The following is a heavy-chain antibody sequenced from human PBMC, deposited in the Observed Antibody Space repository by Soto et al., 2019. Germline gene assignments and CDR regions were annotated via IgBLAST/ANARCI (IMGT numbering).Heavy chain of an antibody. Sequence: PSETLSLTCTVSGGSVSNSSHYWTWIRQPPGKGLEWIGYVYYTGSTNYNPSLHSRVTISVDTSKNQFSLTPSSVTAADTAVYYCARGDGFWSGYSYLNYWGQGTPVTVSS. J-gene: IGHJ4*02. CDR3: ARGDGFWSGYSYLNY. D-gene: IGHD3-3*01. CDR1: GGSVSNSSHY. CDR2: VYYTGST. V-gene: IGHV4-61*01.